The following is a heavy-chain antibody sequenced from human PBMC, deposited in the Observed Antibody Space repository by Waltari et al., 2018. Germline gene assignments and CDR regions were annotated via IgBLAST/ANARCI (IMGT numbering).Heavy chain of an antibody. CDR2: TIPSFGSP. CDR3: ARRKLGEAFDI. Sequence: QVQLVQSGAEVKKPGSSVRVSCRASGGNFGRYAITWVRQAPGEGLEWMGGTIPSFGSPMYAPKFQGRVSITADELTDTVYMELNSLRSDDTAIYYCARRKLGEAFDIWGQGTMVIVSS. J-gene: IGHJ3*02. V-gene: IGHV1-69*12. D-gene: IGHD3-16*01. CDR1: GGNFGRYA.